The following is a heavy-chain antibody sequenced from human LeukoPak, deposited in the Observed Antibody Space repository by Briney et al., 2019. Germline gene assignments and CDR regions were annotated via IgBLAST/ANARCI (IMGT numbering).Heavy chain of an antibody. CDR2: ISPNGDKT. CDR1: GFTFNTYW. V-gene: IGHV3-74*01. D-gene: IGHD6-19*01. CDR3: VRAPGDGSYGYFDW. Sequence: PGGSLRLSCKASGFTFNTYWMHWVRQAPGKGLVWVSRISPNGDKTNYADSVKGRFTLSRDTAKNTLYLQMNSLRAEDTAVYYCVRAPGDGSYGYFDWWGQGTLVTVSS. J-gene: IGHJ4*02.